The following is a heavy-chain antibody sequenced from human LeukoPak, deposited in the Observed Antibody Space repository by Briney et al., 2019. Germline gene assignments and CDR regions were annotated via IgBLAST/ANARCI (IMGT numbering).Heavy chain of an antibody. CDR2: ISYDGSNK. D-gene: IGHD5-12*01. J-gene: IGHJ4*02. CDR1: GFTFSSYA. V-gene: IGHV3-30-3*01. Sequence: PGGSLRLSCAASGFTFSSYAMHWVRQAPGKGLEWVAVISYDGSNKYYADSVKGRFTISRDNSKNTLYLQMNSLRAEDTAAYYCARANHDDSGYDLDYWGQGTLVTVSS. CDR3: ARANHDDSGYDLDY.